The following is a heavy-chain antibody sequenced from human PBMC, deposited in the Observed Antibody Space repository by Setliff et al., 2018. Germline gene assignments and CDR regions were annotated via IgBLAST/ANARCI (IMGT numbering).Heavy chain of an antibody. CDR3: ATLTGDRGVDY. J-gene: IGHJ4*02. D-gene: IGHD7-27*01. CDR1: GGSFSGYY. CDR2: IYYSGST. V-gene: IGHV4-34*01. Sequence: SETLSLTCAVYGGSFSGYYWSWIRQPPGKGLEWIGSIYYSGSTYYNPSLKSRVSISVDTSKNQFSLNLNSVTAADTAVYYCATLTGDRGVDYWGQGRLVTVSS.